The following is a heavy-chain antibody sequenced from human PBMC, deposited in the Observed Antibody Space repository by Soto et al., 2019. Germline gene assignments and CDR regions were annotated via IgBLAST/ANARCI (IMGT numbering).Heavy chain of an antibody. Sequence: QVQLVQSGAEVKKPGSSVKVSCKASGGTFSSYTISWVRQAPGQGLEWMGRIIPILGIANYAQKFQGRVTITADKSTSTAYMELSSLRSEDTAVYYCARYSSTSCYDCYYYMGVWGKGTTVTVSS. J-gene: IGHJ6*03. CDR2: IIPILGIA. CDR1: GGTFSSYT. D-gene: IGHD2-2*01. V-gene: IGHV1-69*02. CDR3: ARYSSTSCYDCYYYMGV.